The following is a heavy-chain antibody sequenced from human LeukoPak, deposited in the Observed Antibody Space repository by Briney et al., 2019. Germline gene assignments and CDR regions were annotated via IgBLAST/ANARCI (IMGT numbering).Heavy chain of an antibody. D-gene: IGHD5-18*01. CDR2: ISSSSSTI. V-gene: IGHV3-48*01. CDR3: ARDRGYSYGTDY. CDR1: GFTFSSYS. J-gene: IGHJ4*02. Sequence: GGSLRLSCAASGFTFSSYSINWVRQAPGKGLEWVSYISSSSSTIYYADSVKGRFTVSRGNAKNSLYLQMNSLRAEDTAVYYCARDRGYSYGTDYWGQGTLVTVSS.